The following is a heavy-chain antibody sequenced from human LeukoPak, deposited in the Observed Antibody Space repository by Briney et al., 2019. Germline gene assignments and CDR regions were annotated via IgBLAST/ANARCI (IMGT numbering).Heavy chain of an antibody. CDR1: GFTFSTYL. V-gene: IGHV3-74*01. D-gene: IGHD3-9*01. CDR2: INTDGSIT. J-gene: IGHJ5*02. Sequence: GGSLRLSRAASGFTFSTYLMHWVRQAPGKGLVWVSRINTDGSITTYADSVKGRFTISRDNAKNTLYLQMNSLRDEDTAVYYCASLGTLVPWGQGTLVTVSS. CDR3: ASLGTLVP.